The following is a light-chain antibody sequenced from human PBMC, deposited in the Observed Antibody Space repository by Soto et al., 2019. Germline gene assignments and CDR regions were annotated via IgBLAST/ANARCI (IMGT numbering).Light chain of an antibody. Sequence: QSALTQPPSASGTPGQRVTMSCSGSSSNIGSNYVYWYQQLPGTAPKLLIYSNNQRPSGVPDRFSGSKSGTSASLAISGLRSEDEADYYCAAWDDSLSGHYVFGTGTKVTVL. CDR2: SNN. J-gene: IGLJ1*01. CDR1: SSNIGSNY. CDR3: AAWDDSLSGHYV. V-gene: IGLV1-47*02.